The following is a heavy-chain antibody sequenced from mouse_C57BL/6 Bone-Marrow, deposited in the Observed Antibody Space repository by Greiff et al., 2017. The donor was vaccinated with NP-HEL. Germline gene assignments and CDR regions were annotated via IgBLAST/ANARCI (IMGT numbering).Heavy chain of an antibody. V-gene: IGHV1-82*01. CDR2: IYPGDGDT. CDR3: ASHTAGFAY. Sequence: QVQLQQSGPELVKPGASVKISCKASGYAFSSSWMNWVKQRPGKGLEWIGRIYPGDGDTNYNGKFKGKATLTADKSSSTAYMQLSSLTSEDSAVYFCASHTAGFAYWGQGTLVTVSA. CDR1: GYAFSSSW. J-gene: IGHJ3*01.